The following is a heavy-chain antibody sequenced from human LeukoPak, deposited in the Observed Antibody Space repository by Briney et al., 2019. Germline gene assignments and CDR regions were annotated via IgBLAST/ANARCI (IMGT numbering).Heavy chain of an antibody. V-gene: IGHV3-53*01. D-gene: IGHD2-8*01. CDR2: IYPDGRT. J-gene: IGHJ4*02. CDR1: GFTVTDNY. CDR3: AKDPSCINDVCQWDFDY. Sequence: GGSLTLSCAGAGFTVTDNYMSWVRQAPGKGLQWVSVIYPDGRTYYADSVKGRFTISRNNSKNTVYLQINSLRAEDTAVYYCAKDPSCINDVCQWDFDYWGQGTLVTVSS.